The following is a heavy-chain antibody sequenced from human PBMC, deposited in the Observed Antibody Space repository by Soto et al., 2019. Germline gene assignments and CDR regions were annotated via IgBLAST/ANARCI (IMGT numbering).Heavy chain of an antibody. CDR3: ARDIFWGGFGESNWLDP. CDR2: IYYSGST. J-gene: IGHJ5*02. CDR1: GGSISSYY. D-gene: IGHD3-10*01. Sequence: SETLSLTCTVPGGSISSYYWSWIRQPPGKGLEWIGYIYYSGSTNYNPSLKSRVTISVDTSKNQFSLKLSSVTAADTAVYYCARDIFWGGFGESNWLDPWGQGTLVTVSS. V-gene: IGHV4-59*01.